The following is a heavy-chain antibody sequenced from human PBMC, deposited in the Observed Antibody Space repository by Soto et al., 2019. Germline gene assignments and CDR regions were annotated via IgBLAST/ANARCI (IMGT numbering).Heavy chain of an antibody. D-gene: IGHD6-13*01. V-gene: IGHV1-46*01. Sequence: QVQLVQSGAEVKKPGASVKVSCKASGYTFTSYYMHWVRQAPGQGLEWMGIINPSGGSTSYAQKFQGRVTMTRDTSTSTVYMELSSLRSEDAAVYYCARGDQPSGYSSSLSWFDPWGQGTLVTVSS. J-gene: IGHJ5*02. CDR2: INPSGGST. CDR1: GYTFTSYY. CDR3: ARGDQPSGYSSSLSWFDP.